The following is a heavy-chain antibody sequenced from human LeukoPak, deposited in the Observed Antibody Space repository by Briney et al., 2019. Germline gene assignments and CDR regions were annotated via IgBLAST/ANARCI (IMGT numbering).Heavy chain of an antibody. D-gene: IGHD1-14*01. CDR2: INSRSTYI. J-gene: IGHJ5*01. CDR1: GFTFSNYN. CDR3: ARDETNGFDS. Sequence: GGSLRLSCGASGFTFSNYNMNWVRQAPGEGLEWVSSINSRSTYIFYADSVMGRFTFSRDNAKNSLFLQMNSRRAEDTAVYYCARDETNGFDSWGQGTLVTVSS. V-gene: IGHV3-21*01.